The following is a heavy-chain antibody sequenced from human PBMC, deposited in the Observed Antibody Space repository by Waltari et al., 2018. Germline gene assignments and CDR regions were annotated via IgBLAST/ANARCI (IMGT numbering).Heavy chain of an antibody. CDR1: GYSISNNYY. J-gene: IGHJ4*02. V-gene: IGHV4-38-2*01. CDR3: ARGGYHPANFDF. Sequence: QMHLQESGPGLVKPSETLSLTCALSGYSISNNYYWAWIRQSPEKGLEWLGAIHHTGTTYYNPSLNSRITMSVDTPNKQFSLKLNSVTAADTAVYYCARGGYHPANFDFWGQGILVTVSS. D-gene: IGHD2-15*01. CDR2: IHHTGTT.